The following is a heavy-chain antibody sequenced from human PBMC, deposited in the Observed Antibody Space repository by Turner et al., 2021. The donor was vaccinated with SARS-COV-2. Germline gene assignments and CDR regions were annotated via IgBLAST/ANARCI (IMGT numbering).Heavy chain of an antibody. D-gene: IGHD2-15*01. CDR3: ARDGCSGAGCYPDYYYGMDV. Sequence: QVQLQESGPGLVRPSETLSLTCTASGCSISSYYWRWIRQPPGKGLEWIADIYDSGSTNYNPSLKSRVNISLDTYKNQFSLKLSSVTAADTAVYYCARDGCSGAGCYPDYYYGMDVWGQGTTVTVSS. V-gene: IGHV4-59*01. J-gene: IGHJ6*02. CDR2: IYDSGST. CDR1: GCSISSYY.